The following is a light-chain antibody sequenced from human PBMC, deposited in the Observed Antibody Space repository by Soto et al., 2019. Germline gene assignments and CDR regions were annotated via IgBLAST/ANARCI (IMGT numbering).Light chain of an antibody. CDR2: KAS. Sequence: DIQMPQSPSTLSGSVGARVTITCRASQTISSWLAWYQQKPGKAPKLLIYKASTLKSGVPSRFSGSGSGTEFTLTISSLQPDDFATYYCQQYNSYSWTFGQGTKVDIK. V-gene: IGKV1-5*03. CDR1: QTISSW. J-gene: IGKJ1*01. CDR3: QQYNSYSWT.